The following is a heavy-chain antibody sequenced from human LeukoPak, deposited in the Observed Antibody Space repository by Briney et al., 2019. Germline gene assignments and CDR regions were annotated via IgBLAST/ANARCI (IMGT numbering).Heavy chain of an antibody. CDR2: ISSSSSTI. D-gene: IGHD4-23*01. Sequence: PEGSLRLSCAASGFTFSSYSMNWVRQAPGKGLEWVSYISSSSSTIYYADSVKGRFTISRDNAKNSLYLQMNSLRAEDTAVYYCSRDNIYGYGGNKLDYWGQGTLVTVSS. V-gene: IGHV3-48*01. CDR3: SRDNIYGYGGNKLDY. J-gene: IGHJ4*02. CDR1: GFTFSSYS.